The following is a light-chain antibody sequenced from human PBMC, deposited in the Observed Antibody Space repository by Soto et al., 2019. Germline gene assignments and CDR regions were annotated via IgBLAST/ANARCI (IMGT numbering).Light chain of an antibody. Sequence: QSVLTQPPSVSAAPGQKVTISCSGSNSDIANHYISWYQQLPGTAPKLLIYDNNRRPSGIPERFSASKSGSSATLAITGLHTGDEADYFCGIWATTLYVFGTGTKLTVL. J-gene: IGLJ1*01. CDR3: GIWATTLYV. CDR1: NSDIANHY. CDR2: DNN. V-gene: IGLV1-51*01.